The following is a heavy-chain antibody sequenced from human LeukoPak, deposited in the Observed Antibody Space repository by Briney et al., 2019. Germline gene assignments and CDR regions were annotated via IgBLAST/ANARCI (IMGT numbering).Heavy chain of an antibody. CDR1: GFTFSNYA. J-gene: IGHJ4*02. CDR2: INYSGGKT. CDR3: AKDYQLVDS. Sequence: PGGSLRLSCAASGFTFSNYAMSWVRQAPGKGLEWVSVINYSGGKTYYAQSVKGPFTISRVNSKNTLFLQMNSLGAEDTAVYYCAKDYQLVDSWGQGTLVTVSS. D-gene: IGHD1-1*01. V-gene: IGHV3-23*01.